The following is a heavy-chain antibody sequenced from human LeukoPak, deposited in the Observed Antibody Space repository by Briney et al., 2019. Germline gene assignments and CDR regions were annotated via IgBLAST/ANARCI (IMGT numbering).Heavy chain of an antibody. Sequence: SETLSLTCTVSGGFISSYYWSWIRQPPGKGLEWIGYIYYSGSTNYNPSLKSRVTISVDTSKNQFSLKLSSVTAADTAVYYCARVGQLWPIKSPHCYFDLWGRGTLVTVSS. CDR3: ARVGQLWPIKSPHCYFDL. CDR2: IYYSGST. V-gene: IGHV4-59*01. J-gene: IGHJ2*01. CDR1: GGFISSYY. D-gene: IGHD5-18*01.